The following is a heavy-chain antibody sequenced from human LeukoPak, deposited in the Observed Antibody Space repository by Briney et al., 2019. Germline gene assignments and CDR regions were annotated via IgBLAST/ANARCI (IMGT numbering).Heavy chain of an antibody. CDR3: ASIFDGGSYHNWFDP. J-gene: IGHJ5*02. V-gene: IGHV1-46*01. D-gene: IGHD1-26*01. CDR2: INPSGGST. CDR1: GYTFTSYY. Sequence: ASVKVSFRASGYTFTSYYMHWVRQAPGQGLEWMGIINPSGGSTSYAQKFQGRVTMTRDTSTSTVYMELSSLRSEDTAVYYCASIFDGGSYHNWFDPWGQGTLVTVSS.